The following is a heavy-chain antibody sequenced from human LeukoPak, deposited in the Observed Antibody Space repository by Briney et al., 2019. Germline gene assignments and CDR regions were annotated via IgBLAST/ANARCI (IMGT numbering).Heavy chain of an antibody. D-gene: IGHD2-21*02. J-gene: IGHJ4*02. Sequence: GGSLRLSCAASGFTFSSYSMHWVRQAPGKGLAWVSRIKSDGSSISYADSVKGRFTISRDSANNTLFLQMNSLRDEDTAVYYCARYKTAGDYFDYWGQGTLVTVSS. CDR1: GFTFSSYS. V-gene: IGHV3-74*01. CDR3: ARYKTAGDYFDY. CDR2: IKSDGSSI.